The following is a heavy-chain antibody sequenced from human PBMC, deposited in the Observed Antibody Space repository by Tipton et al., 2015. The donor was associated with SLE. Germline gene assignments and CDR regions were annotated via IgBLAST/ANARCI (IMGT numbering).Heavy chain of an antibody. V-gene: IGHV3-7*01. D-gene: IGHD6-13*01. Sequence: SLRLSCAASGFAFSNDWMSWVRQAPGKGLECVANINKDGSGTQYLDSVKGRFTISRDNADNSLFLQMNSLRVEDTAVYHCAKDWGYSSNWHYAFDIWGQGTRVTVSS. CDR2: INKDGSGT. CDR3: AKDWGYSSNWHYAFDI. J-gene: IGHJ3*02. CDR1: GFAFSNDW.